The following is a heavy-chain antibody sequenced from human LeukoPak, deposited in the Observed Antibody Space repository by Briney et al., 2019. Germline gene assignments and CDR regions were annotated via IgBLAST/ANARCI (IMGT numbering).Heavy chain of an antibody. Sequence: PGGSLRLSCAASGFIFFAYGMTWVRQAPGKGLEWVSSISGSGGTTYYADSVKGRFTISRDNSKNTLSLQMNSLTADDTAVYYCVRSYHPGGWFDPWGQGTLVTVSS. V-gene: IGHV3-23*01. J-gene: IGHJ5*02. CDR1: GFIFFAYG. D-gene: IGHD2-2*01. CDR2: ISGSGGTT. CDR3: VRSYHPGGWFDP.